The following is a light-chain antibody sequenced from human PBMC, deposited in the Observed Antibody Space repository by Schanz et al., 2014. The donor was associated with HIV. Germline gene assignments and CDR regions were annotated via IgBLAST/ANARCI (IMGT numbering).Light chain of an antibody. Sequence: QSVLTQPPSASGTPGQRVTISCSGSTSSIKTNTVNWFQQLPGTAPKLLIYNTYHRPSGVPDRFSGSESGTSASLAISGLQAEDEADYYCQSFDSSLRGSNVVFGGGTKLTVL. CDR2: NTY. J-gene: IGLJ2*01. V-gene: IGLV1-44*01. CDR3: QSFDSSLRGSNVV. CDR1: TSSIKTNT.